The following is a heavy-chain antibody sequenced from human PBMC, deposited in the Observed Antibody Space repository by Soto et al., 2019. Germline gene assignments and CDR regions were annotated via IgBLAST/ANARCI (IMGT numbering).Heavy chain of an antibody. V-gene: IGHV3-9*01. J-gene: IGHJ6*02. Sequence: GGSLRLSCAASGFTFVDYAMHWVRQTPGKGLEWVSGITWNSGTIGYADSVKGRFTISRDNGKNSLYLQMNSLRPEDTAVYYCARDYYYYYGMDVWGQGTTVTVSS. CDR3: ARDYYYYYGMDV. CDR2: ITWNSGTI. CDR1: GFTFVDYA.